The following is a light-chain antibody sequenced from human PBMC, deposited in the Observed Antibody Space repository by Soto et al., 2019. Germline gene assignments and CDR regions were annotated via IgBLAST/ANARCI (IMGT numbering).Light chain of an antibody. CDR1: SSNIGRNT. CDR3: AAWDDSLNGYV. V-gene: IGLV1-44*01. Sequence: QSVLTQPPSASGTPGQRVTISCSGSSSNIGRNTVNWYQQLPGTAPKLLIYSNNQRPSGVPDRFSGSKSGTSASLAISGLQSEDEADYHCAAWDDSLNGYVFGTGTKVNVL. CDR2: SNN. J-gene: IGLJ1*01.